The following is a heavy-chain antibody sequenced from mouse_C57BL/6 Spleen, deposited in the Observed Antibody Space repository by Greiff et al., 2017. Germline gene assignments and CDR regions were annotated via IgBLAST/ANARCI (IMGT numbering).Heavy chain of an antibody. D-gene: IGHD2-1*01. CDR3: ARVGGNPYWYFDV. V-gene: IGHV1-55*01. CDR2: IYPGSGST. Sequence: QVQLQQPGAELVKPGASVKMSCKASGYTFTSYWITWVQQRPGQGLEWIGDIYPGSGSTNYNEKFKSKATLTVDTSSSTAYMQLSSLTSEDAAVYYCARVGGNPYWYFDVWGTGTTVTVSS. J-gene: IGHJ1*03. CDR1: GYTFTSYW.